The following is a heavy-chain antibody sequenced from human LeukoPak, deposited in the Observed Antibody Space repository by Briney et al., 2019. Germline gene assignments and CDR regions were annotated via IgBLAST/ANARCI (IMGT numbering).Heavy chain of an antibody. D-gene: IGHD6-13*01. Sequence: GGSLRLSCAASGFTFSSYSMNWVRQAPGKGLEWVSSITHSSSFIYYADLLKGRFTISRDNANNSLYLQIHSLRAEDTAVYYCARGRLAAAGRPFDSWGQGTLVTVSS. CDR1: GFTFSSYS. CDR3: ARGRLAAAGRPFDS. CDR2: ITHSSSFI. J-gene: IGHJ4*02. V-gene: IGHV3-21*01.